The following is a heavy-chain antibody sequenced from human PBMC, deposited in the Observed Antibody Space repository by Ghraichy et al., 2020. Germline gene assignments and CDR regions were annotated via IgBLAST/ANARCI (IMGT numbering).Heavy chain of an antibody. J-gene: IGHJ4*02. CDR2: IYSGDRT. Sequence: LSLTCAASGFTVSSNYMSWVRQAPGKGLEWVSIIYSGDRTYYADSVKGRFTISRDNSKNTLYLQMNSLRAEDTAVYYCARSPQNDFWSGYYIQYYFDYWGQGTLVTVSS. D-gene: IGHD3-3*01. CDR3: ARSPQNDFWSGYYIQYYFDY. CDR1: GFTVSSNY. V-gene: IGHV3-53*01.